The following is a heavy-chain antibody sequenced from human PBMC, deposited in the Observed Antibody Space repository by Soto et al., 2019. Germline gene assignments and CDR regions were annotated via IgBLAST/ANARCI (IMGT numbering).Heavy chain of an antibody. J-gene: IGHJ4*02. D-gene: IGHD6-13*01. V-gene: IGHV3-23*01. CDR1: GGKFSDHG. CDR2: ISGSGGST. CDR3: AKDQGSSWYEIDY. Sequence: HRLRYAAAGGKFSDHGGSWIRQAPGKGLEWVSTISGSGGSTYYADSVKGRFTISRDNSKNTLYLQMNSLRAEDTAVYYCAKDQGSSWYEIDYWGQGTLVLVSS.